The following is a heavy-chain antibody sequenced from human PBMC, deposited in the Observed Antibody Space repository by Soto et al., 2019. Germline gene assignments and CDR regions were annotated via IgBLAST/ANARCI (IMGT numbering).Heavy chain of an antibody. CDR1: GYTFSNSW. CDR2: IKEDASEI. Sequence: PGGSLRLSCAASGYTFSNSWMSWVRQAPGKGLEWVANIKEDASEIHYANSVKGRFTISRDNSKNTLYLQMGSLRAEDMAVYYCATFNPSYWGQGTLVTVSS. J-gene: IGHJ4*02. V-gene: IGHV3-7*02. CDR3: ATFNPSY.